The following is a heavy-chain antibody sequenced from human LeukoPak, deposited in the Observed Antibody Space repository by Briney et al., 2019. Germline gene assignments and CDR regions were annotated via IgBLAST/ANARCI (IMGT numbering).Heavy chain of an antibody. CDR3: GRHDGGSGWPWLGIDY. V-gene: IGHV1-18*01. J-gene: IGHJ4*02. CDR2: VSAYNGNT. D-gene: IGHD6-25*01. CDR1: GYTFTSYG. Sequence: AASVTVSFKASGYTFTSYGISWVRQAPGQGLEWMGWVSAYNGNTNYAQKFQGRVTMTTDTPTSTVYMELRSLRSDDTAVYYCGRHDGGSGWPWLGIDYWGQGTLVTVSS.